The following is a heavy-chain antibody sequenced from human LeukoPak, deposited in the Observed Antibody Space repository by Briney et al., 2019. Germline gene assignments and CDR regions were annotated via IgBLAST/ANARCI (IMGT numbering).Heavy chain of an antibody. CDR3: ARANSGLYAFDY. J-gene: IGHJ4*02. Sequence: PGGSLRLSCAASGFTFSSYWMHWVRQAPGKGLVWVSRINSDGTITSYADSVRGRFTISRDNAKNTLYLQMNSLRAEDTAVYYCARANSGLYAFDYWGQGTLVTVSS. D-gene: IGHD6-19*01. CDR1: GFTFSSYW. CDR2: INSDGTIT. V-gene: IGHV3-74*01.